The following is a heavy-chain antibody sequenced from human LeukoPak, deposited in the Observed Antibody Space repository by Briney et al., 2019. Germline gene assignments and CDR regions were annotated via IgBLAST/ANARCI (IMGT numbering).Heavy chain of an antibody. CDR2: IWYDGSNK. CDR1: GFTFSSYG. D-gene: IGHD5-24*01. CDR3: ARGLATIAY. V-gene: IGHV3-33*01. J-gene: IGHJ4*02. Sequence: GRSLRLSCAAPGFTFSSYGMHWVRQAPGKGLEWVAVIWYDGSNKYYADSVKGRFTISRDNSKNTLYLQMNSLRAEDTAVYYCARGLATIAYWGQGTLVTVSS.